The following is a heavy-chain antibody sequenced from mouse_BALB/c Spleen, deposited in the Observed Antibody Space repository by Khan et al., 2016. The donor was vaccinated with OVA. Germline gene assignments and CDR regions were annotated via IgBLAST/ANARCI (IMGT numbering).Heavy chain of an antibody. V-gene: IGHV1-9*01. J-gene: IGHJ4*01. CDR2: LLPGSGSS. Sequence: QVQLKQSGAELMKPGASVKISCKATGYTVSSYWIEWIKQRPGHGLEWIGELLPGSGSSKYNEKFKGKATFTEDTSSNTAYMQLSSLTSEDSAVYYCARRFPGGAMDFWGQGTLVTVSS. CDR1: GYTVSSYW. CDR3: ARRFPGGAMDF.